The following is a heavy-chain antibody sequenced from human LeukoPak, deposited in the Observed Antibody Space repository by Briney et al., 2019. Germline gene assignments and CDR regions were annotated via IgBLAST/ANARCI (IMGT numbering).Heavy chain of an antibody. D-gene: IGHD3-22*01. CDR3: AKDADGGCYYGGAFDI. Sequence: GGSLRLSCAASGFTFSSYGMHWVRQAPGKGLEWVAVISYDGSNKYYADSVKGRFTISRDNSKNTLYLQMNSLRAEDTAVYYCAKDADGGCYYGGAFDIWGQGTMVTVSS. V-gene: IGHV3-30*18. CDR2: ISYDGSNK. J-gene: IGHJ3*02. CDR1: GFTFSSYG.